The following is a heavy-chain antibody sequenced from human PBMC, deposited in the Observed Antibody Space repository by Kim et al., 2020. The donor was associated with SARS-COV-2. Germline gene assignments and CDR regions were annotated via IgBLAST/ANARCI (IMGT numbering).Heavy chain of an antibody. Sequence: DSTYCAESVRCRFTVSRDSARNTLYLQMSSLRSDDTAIYYCVKGAWLDYWGPGTLVTVSS. CDR2: DST. D-gene: IGHD5-12*01. CDR3: VKGAWLDY. V-gene: IGHV3-23*01. J-gene: IGHJ4*02.